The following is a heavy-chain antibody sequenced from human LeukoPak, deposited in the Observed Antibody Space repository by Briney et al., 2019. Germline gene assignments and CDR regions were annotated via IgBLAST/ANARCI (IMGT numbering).Heavy chain of an antibody. D-gene: IGHD1-26*01. Sequence: SETLSLTCTVSGYSISSGYYWGWIRQPPGKGLEWIGSIYHSGSTYYNPSLQNRVTISVDTSKNQFSLKLSSVTAADTAVYSCARIQSGSYSDYWGQGTLVTVSS. CDR1: GYSISSGYY. CDR3: ARIQSGSYSDY. CDR2: IYHSGST. V-gene: IGHV4-38-2*02. J-gene: IGHJ4*02.